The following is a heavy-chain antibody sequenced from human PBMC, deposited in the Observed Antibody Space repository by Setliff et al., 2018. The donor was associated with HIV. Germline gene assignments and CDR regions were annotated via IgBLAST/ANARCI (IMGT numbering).Heavy chain of an antibody. Sequence: PSETLSLTCTVSGVSVSSGGYYWSWIRQHPGKGLEWIGYVYYTGTSYFNPSLKSRITISVDTSKTHFSLKFGFVTAADTAVYYCARGESTTWDLAEYFQHWGHGTLVTVSS. J-gene: IGHJ1*01. CDR3: ARGESTTWDLAEYFQH. V-gene: IGHV4-31*03. CDR1: GVSVSSGGYY. CDR2: VYYTGTS. D-gene: IGHD2-2*01.